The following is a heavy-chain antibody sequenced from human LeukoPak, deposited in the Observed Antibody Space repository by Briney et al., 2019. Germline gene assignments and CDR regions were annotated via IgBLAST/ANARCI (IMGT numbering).Heavy chain of an antibody. V-gene: IGHV3-74*01. CDR2: INNDGSST. J-gene: IGHJ4*02. CDR3: ARGGSGNANY. D-gene: IGHD3-16*01. Sequence: PGGSLRLSCAASGFTFSSFWMHWVRHVPGKGLVWVSRINNDGSSTNYADSVKGRFTISRDNAKNTLYLQMNSLRAEDTAVYYCARGGSGNANYWGQGTLVTVSS. CDR1: GFTFSSFW.